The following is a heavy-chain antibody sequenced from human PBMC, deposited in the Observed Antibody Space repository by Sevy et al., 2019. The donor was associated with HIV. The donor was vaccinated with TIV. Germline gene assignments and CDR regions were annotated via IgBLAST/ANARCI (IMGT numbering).Heavy chain of an antibody. CDR2: IYSGDTGGST. J-gene: IGHJ6*02. CDR1: GFDVNENY. D-gene: IGHD3-3*01. Sequence: GGSLRLSCAASGFDVNENYMSWVRQAPGKGLEWVSIIYSGDTGGSTYYADSVKGRLTISRDNSQNTLYLQINSLRPEDTAVYYCARERLVSAGGYYNYYFGMDVWGQGTTVTVS. V-gene: IGHV3-53*01. CDR3: ARERLVSAGGYYNYYFGMDV.